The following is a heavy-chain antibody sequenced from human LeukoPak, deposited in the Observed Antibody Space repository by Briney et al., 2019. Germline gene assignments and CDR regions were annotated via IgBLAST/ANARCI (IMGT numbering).Heavy chain of an antibody. CDR3: AKASFTSFYFDY. CDR2: INWNSDKI. V-gene: IGHV3-9*01. CDR1: GFTFNDYA. Sequence: GGSLRLSCATSGFTFNDYAMHWVRQAPGKGLEWISGINWNSDKIAYADSVKGRFTISRDNAKKSLYLQMNSLRPEDTASYYCAKASFTSFYFDYWGQGTLVTVSS. J-gene: IGHJ4*02. D-gene: IGHD3-3*01.